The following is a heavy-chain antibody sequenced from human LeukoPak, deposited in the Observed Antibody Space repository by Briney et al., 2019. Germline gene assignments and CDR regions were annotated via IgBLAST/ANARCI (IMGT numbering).Heavy chain of an antibody. V-gene: IGHV1-8*01. CDR3: ARRGNDFWSGLWGMDV. D-gene: IGHD3-3*01. Sequence: GASVKVSCKASGYTFTSYDINWVRQAPGQGLEWMGWMNPNSGNTGYAQKFQGRVTMTRNTSISTAYMELSSLRSEDTAVYYCARRGNDFWSGLWGMDVWGQGTTVTVSS. J-gene: IGHJ6*02. CDR2: MNPNSGNT. CDR1: GYTFTSYD.